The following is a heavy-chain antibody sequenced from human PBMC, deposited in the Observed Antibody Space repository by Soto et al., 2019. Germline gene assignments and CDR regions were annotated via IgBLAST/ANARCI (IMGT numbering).Heavy chain of an antibody. CDR1: GGSISSSSYY. D-gene: IGHD3-22*01. J-gene: IGHJ4*02. CDR2: IDYSGST. V-gene: IGHV4-39*01. CDR3: ARHGMHYYESSGYSYSPYYFDY. Sequence: QLQLQESGPGLVKPSETLSLACTVSGGSISSSSYYWGWIRQPPGKGLEWIGSIDYSGSTYYNPSLKSRVTISVDTSKNQFSLKLSSVTAADTAVYRCARHGMHYYESSGYSYSPYYFDYWGQGILVTVSS.